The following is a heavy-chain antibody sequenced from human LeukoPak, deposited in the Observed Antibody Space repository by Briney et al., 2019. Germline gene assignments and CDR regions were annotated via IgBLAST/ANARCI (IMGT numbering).Heavy chain of an antibody. Sequence: GGSLRLSCAASGFTVSSNYMSWVRQAPGKGLEWVANIKQDGSEKYYVDSVKGRFTISRDNDKNSLYLQMNSLRAEDTAVYYCAELGITMIGGVWGKGTTVTISS. CDR3: AELGITMIGGV. CDR2: IKQDGSEK. J-gene: IGHJ6*04. D-gene: IGHD3-10*02. V-gene: IGHV3-7*01. CDR1: GFTVSSNY.